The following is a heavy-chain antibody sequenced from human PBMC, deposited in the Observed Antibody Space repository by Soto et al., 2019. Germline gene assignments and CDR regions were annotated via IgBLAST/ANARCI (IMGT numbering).Heavy chain of an antibody. CDR2: ISGRGRNA. V-gene: IGHV3-23*01. CDR3: AYRTGFDY. J-gene: IGHJ4*02. CDR1: GFTFSTYD. Sequence: PGGSLRLSCAASGFTFSTYDMSWVRQTPWKGLEWVSTISGRGRNADYADSVKGRFTISRDNSKNMLYLQLYSLIAEDTAVYYCAYRTGFDYWGQGALVTVSS.